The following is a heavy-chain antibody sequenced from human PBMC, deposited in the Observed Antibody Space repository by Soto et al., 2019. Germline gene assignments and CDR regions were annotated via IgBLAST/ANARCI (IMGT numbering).Heavy chain of an antibody. J-gene: IGHJ4*02. CDR2: LSACNGNT. CDR1: GYTFTSYG. Sequence: QVQLVQSGAEVKKPGASVKVSCKASGYTFTSYGISWVRQAPGQGLEWMGWLSACNGNTNHAQKLQGRVTMTTDTATSTADMELRSRRSDETAVYYGARDSPWGAGDCISTSGSAPFDYWGQGTLVTVSS. CDR3: ARDSPWGAGDCISTSGSAPFDY. D-gene: IGHD2-2*01. V-gene: IGHV1-18*01.